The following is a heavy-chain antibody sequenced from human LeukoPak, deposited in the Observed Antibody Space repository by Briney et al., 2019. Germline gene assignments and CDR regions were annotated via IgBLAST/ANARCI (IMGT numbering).Heavy chain of an antibody. CDR3: ARDSVRGLNWFDP. CDR1: GYTFTSYA. D-gene: IGHD3-10*02. Sequence: GASVKVSCKASGYTFTSYAMHWVRQAPGQRLEWMGWINAGNGNTKYSQKFQGRVTIARDTSASTAYMELSGLRSEDTAVYYCARDSVRGLNWFDPWGQGTLVTVSS. J-gene: IGHJ5*02. V-gene: IGHV1-3*01. CDR2: INAGNGNT.